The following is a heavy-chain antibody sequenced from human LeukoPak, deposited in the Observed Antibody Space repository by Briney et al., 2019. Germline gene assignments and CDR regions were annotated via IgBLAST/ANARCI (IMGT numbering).Heavy chain of an antibody. J-gene: IGHJ3*02. CDR3: ARTMIVVVADDAFDI. V-gene: IGHV3-11*01. CDR2: ISSSGSTI. CDR1: GFTFSDYY. D-gene: IGHD3-22*01. Sequence: PGGSLRLSCAASGFTFSDYYMSWIRQAPGKGLEWVSYISSSGSTIYYADSVKGRFTISRDNAKNSLYLQMNSLRAEDTAVYYCARTMIVVVADDAFDIWGQGTMVTVSS.